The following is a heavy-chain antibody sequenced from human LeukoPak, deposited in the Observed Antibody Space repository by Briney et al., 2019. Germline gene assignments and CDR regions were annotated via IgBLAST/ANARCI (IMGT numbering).Heavy chain of an antibody. CDR1: GGTFSSYA. V-gene: IGHV1-69*06. Sequence: SVKVSCKASGGTFSSYAISWVRQAPGQGLEWMGGIIPIFGTANYAQKFQGRVTITADKSTSTAYMELSSLRSEDTAVYYCARAIICTNGVCSYYYYYMDVWGKGTTVTVSS. CDR3: ARAIICTNGVCSYYYYYMDV. J-gene: IGHJ6*03. CDR2: IIPIFGTA. D-gene: IGHD2-8*01.